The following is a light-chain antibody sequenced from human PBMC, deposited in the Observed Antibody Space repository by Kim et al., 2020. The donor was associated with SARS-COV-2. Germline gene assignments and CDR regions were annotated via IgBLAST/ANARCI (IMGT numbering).Light chain of an antibody. J-gene: IGLJ3*02. CDR3: VSWDDNLLGPV. CDR1: SSKMGGNV. CDR2: YND. Sequence: QRVTIPCSGSSSKMGGNVVSWYHNVPGKTPRLLIFYNDRRASGVSDRFSASKSLTSASLDISGLQSADEADYYCVSWDDNLLGPVFGGGTKVTV. V-gene: IGLV1-36*01.